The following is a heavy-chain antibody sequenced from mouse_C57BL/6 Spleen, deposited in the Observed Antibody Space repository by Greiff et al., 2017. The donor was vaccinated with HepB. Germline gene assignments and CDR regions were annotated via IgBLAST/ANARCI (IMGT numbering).Heavy chain of an antibody. Sequence: VQLQQSGAELVKPGASVKISCKASGYAFSSYWMNWVKQRPGKGLEWIGQIYPGDGDTNYNGKFKGKATLTADKSSSTAYMQLSSLTSEDSAVYFCARGGLLKVDYFDYWGQGTTLTVSS. J-gene: IGHJ2*01. CDR2: IYPGDGDT. V-gene: IGHV1-80*01. D-gene: IGHD2-14*01. CDR3: ARGGLLKVDYFDY. CDR1: GYAFSSYW.